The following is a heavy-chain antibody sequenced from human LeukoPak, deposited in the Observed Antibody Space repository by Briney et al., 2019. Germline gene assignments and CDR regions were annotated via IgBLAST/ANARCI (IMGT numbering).Heavy chain of an antibody. CDR3: ARQKGAGLGEFDH. Sequence: GESLKISCNGSGYSFTSYWIGWVRQMPGKGREGMGIIHPGDSDTKYSPSFQGQVTISADKSISTAYLQWSSLKASDTAMYYCARQKGAGLGEFDHWGQGTLVTVSS. D-gene: IGHD1-26*01. CDR1: GYSFTSYW. V-gene: IGHV5-51*01. J-gene: IGHJ5*02. CDR2: IHPGDSDT.